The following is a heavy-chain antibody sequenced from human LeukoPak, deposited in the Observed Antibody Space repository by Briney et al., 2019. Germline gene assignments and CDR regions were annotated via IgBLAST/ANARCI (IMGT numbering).Heavy chain of an antibody. D-gene: IGHD6-19*01. J-gene: IGHJ4*02. V-gene: IGHV4-59*08. CDR3: AKTSGWYKWSY. Sequence: PSETLSLTCTVSGGSISGSYWDWIRQSPGKGLEWLGYVYYTGRTNYNPSLKSRLTMSVDTSTNQFSLRLSSVTAADTAVYYCAKTSGWYKWSYWGQGTLVTVSS. CDR2: VYYTGRT. CDR1: GGSISGSY.